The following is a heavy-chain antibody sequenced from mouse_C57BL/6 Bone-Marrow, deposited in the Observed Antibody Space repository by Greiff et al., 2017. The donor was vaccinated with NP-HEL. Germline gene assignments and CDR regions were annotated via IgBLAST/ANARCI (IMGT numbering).Heavy chain of an antibody. Sequence: QVQLQQPGAELVRPGTSVKLSCKASGYTFTSYWMHWVKQRPGQGLEWIGVIDPSDSYTNYNQKFKGKATLTVDTSSSTAYMQLSSLTSEDSAVYYCARYDGYLGYWGQGTTLTVSS. CDR3: ARYDGYLGY. J-gene: IGHJ2*01. CDR1: GYTFTSYW. CDR2: IDPSDSYT. V-gene: IGHV1-59*01. D-gene: IGHD2-3*01.